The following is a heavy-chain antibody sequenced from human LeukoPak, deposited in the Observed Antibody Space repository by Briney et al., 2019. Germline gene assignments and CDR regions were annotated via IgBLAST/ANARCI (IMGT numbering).Heavy chain of an antibody. Sequence: PGGSLRLSCAASGFTFSSYSMNWVRQAPGKGLEWVSSISSSSSYIYYADSVKGRFTISRDNAKNSLYLQMNSLRAEDTAVYYCARIVGVAGTTLEDYWGQGTLVTVSS. J-gene: IGHJ4*02. D-gene: IGHD6-19*01. CDR2: ISSSSSYI. CDR1: GFTFSSYS. CDR3: ARIVGVAGTTLEDY. V-gene: IGHV3-21*01.